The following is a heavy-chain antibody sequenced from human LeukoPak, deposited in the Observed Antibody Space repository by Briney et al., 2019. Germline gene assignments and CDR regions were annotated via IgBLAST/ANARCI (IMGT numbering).Heavy chain of an antibody. CDR2: INGDAPTA. D-gene: IGHD5-24*01. Sequence: GGSLRLSCAASGXTFGDYSMHWVRQTPGKGLEWVSLINGDAPTAHYGDSVRGRFTISRNNSKNSLYLQMNGLRTEDTALYYCAKGLHGVSFSFDYWGRGTLVTVSS. V-gene: IGHV3-43*02. J-gene: IGHJ4*02. CDR1: GXTFGDYS. CDR3: AKGLHGVSFSFDY.